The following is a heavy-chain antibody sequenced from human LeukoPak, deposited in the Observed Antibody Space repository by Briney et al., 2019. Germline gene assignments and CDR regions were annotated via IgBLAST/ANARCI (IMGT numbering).Heavy chain of an antibody. CDR3: AREGRRPPYYYYYMDV. CDR2: IRYDGSNK. CDR1: GFTFSSYG. Sequence: GGSLRLSCAASGFTFSSYGMHWVRQALGKGLEWVAFIRYDGSNKYYADSVKGRFTISRDNSKNTLYLQMNSLRAEDTAVYYCAREGRRPPYYYYYMDVWGKGTTVTISS. J-gene: IGHJ6*03. V-gene: IGHV3-30*02.